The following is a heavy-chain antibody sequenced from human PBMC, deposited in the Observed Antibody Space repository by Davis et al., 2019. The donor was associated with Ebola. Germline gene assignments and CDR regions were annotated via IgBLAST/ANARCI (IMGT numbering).Heavy chain of an antibody. CDR1: GFTFSHYG. D-gene: IGHD1-14*01. CDR3: AWSRDQNHPDAFDI. V-gene: IGHV3-33*01. J-gene: IGHJ3*02. Sequence: PGGSLRLSCAASGFTFSHYGMHWVRQAPGEGLEWVAVIWYDGSKRYYADSVKGRFTISRDDSKNTLYLQMNSLRAEDTAVYYCAWSRDQNHPDAFDIWGQGTMVTVSS. CDR2: IWYDGSKR.